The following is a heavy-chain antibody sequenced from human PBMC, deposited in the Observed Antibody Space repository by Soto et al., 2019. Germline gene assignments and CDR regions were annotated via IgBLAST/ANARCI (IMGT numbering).Heavy chain of an antibody. CDR2: ISYDGSNK. D-gene: IGHD2-2*01. Sequence: GGSLRLSCAASGFTFSSYGMHWVRQAPGKGLEWVAVISYDGSNKYYADSVKGRFTISRDNSKNTLYLQMNSLRAEDTAVYYGTTTNRGYCSSTSCRRDYYYYYMDVWGKGTTVTVS. CDR1: GFTFSSYG. V-gene: IGHV3-30*03. J-gene: IGHJ6*03. CDR3: TTTNRGYCSSTSCRRDYYYYYMDV.